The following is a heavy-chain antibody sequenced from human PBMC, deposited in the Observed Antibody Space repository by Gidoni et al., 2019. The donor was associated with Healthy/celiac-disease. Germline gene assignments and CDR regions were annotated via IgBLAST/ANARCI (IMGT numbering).Heavy chain of an antibody. CDR2: INHSGST. CDR1: GGSFRGYY. V-gene: IGHV4-34*01. D-gene: IGHD3-22*01. CDR3: ARGYYYDSSGYRLDY. Sequence: QVQLQPWGAGLLMPSETLSITCAVYGGSFRGYYWSCIRQPPGKGQEWFGEINHSGSTNYNPSLKSRVTISVDTSKNQFSLKLSSVTAADTAVYYCARGYYYDSSGYRLDYWGQGTLVTVSS. J-gene: IGHJ4*02.